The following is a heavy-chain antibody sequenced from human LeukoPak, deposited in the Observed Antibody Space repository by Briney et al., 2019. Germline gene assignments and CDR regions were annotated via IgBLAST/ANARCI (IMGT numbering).Heavy chain of an antibody. CDR1: GYSFTTYW. V-gene: IGHV5-51*01. CDR3: ARQGSKAAAGVDY. J-gene: IGHJ4*02. CDR2: IYPADSDT. Sequence: GESLKISCKVSGYSFTTYWIGWVRQMPGKGLEWMGIIYPADSDTRYSPSFQGRVTISADKSISTAYLQWSSLKASDTAMYYCARQGSKAAAGVDYWGQGTLVTVSS. D-gene: IGHD6-13*01.